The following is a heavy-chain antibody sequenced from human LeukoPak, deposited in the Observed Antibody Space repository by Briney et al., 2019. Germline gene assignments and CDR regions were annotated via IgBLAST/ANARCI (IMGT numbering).Heavy chain of an antibody. D-gene: IGHD3-22*01. V-gene: IGHV4-4*07. J-gene: IGHJ3*02. CDR2: IYTSGST. CDR3: ARDYYDSSGYYRGDDAFDI. Sequence: SETLSLTCTVSGGSISSYYWSWIRQPAGKGLEWIGRIYTSGSTNYNPSLKSRVTMSVDTYKNQFSLKLSSVTAADTAVYYCARDYYDSSGYYRGDDAFDIWGQGTMVTVSS. CDR1: GGSISSYY.